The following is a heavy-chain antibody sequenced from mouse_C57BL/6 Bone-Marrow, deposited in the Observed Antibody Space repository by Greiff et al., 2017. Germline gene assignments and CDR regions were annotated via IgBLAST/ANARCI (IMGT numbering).Heavy chain of an antibody. Sequence: EVQLQQSVAELVRPGASVKLSCTASGFNFKNTYMPWVKQRPEQGLEWIGRIDPANGNTKSAPKFQGKATITVDTSSNTAYLQLSSLTSEDTAIYYCASWEGWPPFDYWGQGTTLTVSS. D-gene: IGHD1-1*02. CDR3: ASWEGWPPFDY. CDR2: IDPANGNT. CDR1: GFNFKNTY. J-gene: IGHJ2*01. V-gene: IGHV14-3*01.